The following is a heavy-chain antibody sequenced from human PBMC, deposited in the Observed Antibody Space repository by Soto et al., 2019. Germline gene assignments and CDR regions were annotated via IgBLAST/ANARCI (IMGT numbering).Heavy chain of an antibody. Sequence: ASLKVSCKASGYTFTSYYMHWVRQAPGQGLEWMGIINPSGSSTSYAHKFQGRVTMTRDTSTSTVYMDLSSLRSEDTAVYYCADSQWLADWGQGTLVTVSS. CDR2: INPSGSST. CDR1: GYTFTSYY. J-gene: IGHJ4*02. CDR3: ADSQWLAD. V-gene: IGHV1-46*03. D-gene: IGHD6-19*01.